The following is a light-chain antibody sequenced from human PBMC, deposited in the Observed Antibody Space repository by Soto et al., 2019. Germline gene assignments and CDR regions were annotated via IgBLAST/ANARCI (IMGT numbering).Light chain of an antibody. J-gene: IGKJ5*01. CDR1: QTITRNY. CDR3: QQYGRSVPIT. V-gene: IGKV3-20*01. Sequence: EIVLTQSPGTLSLTPGERATLSCRASQTITRNYLAWHQQKPGQAPRLLIFGASSRATGIPDRFSGSGSGTDFTLTISRLEPEDFAVYYCQQYGRSVPITFGQGTRLEIK. CDR2: GAS.